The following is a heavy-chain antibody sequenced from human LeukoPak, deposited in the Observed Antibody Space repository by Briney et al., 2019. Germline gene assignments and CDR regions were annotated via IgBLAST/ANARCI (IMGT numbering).Heavy chain of an antibody. V-gene: IGHV3-53*01. CDR1: GFTVSSNY. D-gene: IGHD3-22*01. CDR2: IYSGGDT. CDR3: AKSDYYDSSGHPSSFEY. J-gene: IGHJ4*02. Sequence: PGGSLRLSCAASGFTVSSNYMSWVRQAPGKGLEWVSVIYSGGDTYYADSVKGRFTISRDNSKNTLYLRMNSLRAEDTAVYYCAKSDYYDSSGHPSSFEYWGQGTLVTVSS.